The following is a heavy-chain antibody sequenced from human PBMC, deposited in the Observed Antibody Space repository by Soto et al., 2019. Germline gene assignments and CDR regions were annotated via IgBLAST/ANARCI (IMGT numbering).Heavy chain of an antibody. CDR3: ARIQGGGWRVATAYYYYYYMDV. J-gene: IGHJ6*03. D-gene: IGHD5-12*01. CDR2: IFSNDEK. CDR1: GFSLSNARMG. V-gene: IGHV2-26*01. Sequence: QVTLKESGPVLVKPTETLTLTCTVSGFSLSNARMGVSWIRQPPGKPLEGRAHIFSNDEKSYSTSLKSRLTISKDTSKSQVVLTMTNMDPVVTATYYCARIQGGGWRVATAYYYYYYMDVWGKGTTVTVSS.